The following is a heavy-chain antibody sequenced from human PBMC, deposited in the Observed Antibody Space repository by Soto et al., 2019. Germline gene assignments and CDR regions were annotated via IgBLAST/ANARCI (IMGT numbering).Heavy chain of an antibody. Sequence: QVQLVESGGGVVQPGRSLRLSCAASGFTFSSYGMHWVRQAPGKGLEWVAVISYDGSNKYYADSVKGRFTISRDNSKNTLYLQMNSLRAEDTAVYYCAKENYYDSSGYAFDIWGQGTMVTVSS. V-gene: IGHV3-30*18. CDR3: AKENYYDSSGYAFDI. D-gene: IGHD3-22*01. CDR1: GFTFSSYG. J-gene: IGHJ3*02. CDR2: ISYDGSNK.